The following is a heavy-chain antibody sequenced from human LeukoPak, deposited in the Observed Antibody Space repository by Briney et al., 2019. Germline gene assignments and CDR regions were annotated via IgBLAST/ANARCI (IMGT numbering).Heavy chain of an antibody. D-gene: IGHD4-17*01. CDR3: ARRIIYGDYAFDY. V-gene: IGHV4-59*08. Sequence: SETLSLTCTVSGGSISSYYWSWIRQPPGKGLEWIGYIYYSGSTNYNPSLKSRVTISVDTSKKQFSLKLSSVTAADTAVYYCARRIIYGDYAFDYWGQGTLVTVSS. J-gene: IGHJ4*02. CDR2: IYYSGST. CDR1: GGSISSYY.